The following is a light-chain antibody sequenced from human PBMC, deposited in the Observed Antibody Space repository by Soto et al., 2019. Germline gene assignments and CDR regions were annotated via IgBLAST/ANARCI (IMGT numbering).Light chain of an antibody. CDR1: SSDVGGYNY. CDR3: SSYAGSNILV. J-gene: IGLJ1*01. V-gene: IGLV2-8*01. CDR2: EVS. Sequence: QSVLTQPPSGSGSPGQSVSISCTGTSSDVGGYNYVSWYQQHPGKAPKLMIYEVSKRPSGVPDRFSGSKSGNTASLTVAELLAEDEPDYSCSSYAGSNILVFGPVSKVPVL.